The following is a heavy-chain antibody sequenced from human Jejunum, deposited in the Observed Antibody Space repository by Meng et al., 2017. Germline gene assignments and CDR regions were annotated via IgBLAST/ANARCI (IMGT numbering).Heavy chain of an antibody. D-gene: IGHD6-13*01. J-gene: IGHJ4*02. Sequence: IPLKESGPTLGKPTQTLTLPCTFSGFSLSTSGVGVGWIRQPPGKALDYLALIYWDDDKRYSPSLRSRLTIAKDTSKNQVVLTMTNMDPVDTATYYCAHRLGPSSRSWDVGYFDYWGQGTLVTVSS. V-gene: IGHV2-5*02. CDR3: AHRLGPSSRSWDVGYFDY. CDR1: GFSLSTSGVG. CDR2: IYWDDDK.